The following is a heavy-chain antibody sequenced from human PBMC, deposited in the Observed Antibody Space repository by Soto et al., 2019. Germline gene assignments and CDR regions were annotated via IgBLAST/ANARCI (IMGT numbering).Heavy chain of an antibody. Sequence: QVHLVQSGAEVKKSGASVKVSCKGSGYDFTTYGITWVRQAPGQGLEWMAWISAHNGNTDYAQKLQGRVTGTRDTSTSTAYMALRSLRSDDTAVYYCASGRYGDYWGQGALVTVSS. V-gene: IGHV1-18*01. CDR2: ISAHNGNT. J-gene: IGHJ4*02. CDR3: ASGRYGDY. CDR1: GYDFTTYG. D-gene: IGHD1-26*01.